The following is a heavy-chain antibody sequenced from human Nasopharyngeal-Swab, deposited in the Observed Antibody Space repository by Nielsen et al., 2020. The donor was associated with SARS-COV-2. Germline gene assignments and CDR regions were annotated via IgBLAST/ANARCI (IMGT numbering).Heavy chain of an antibody. Sequence: WVRQAPGQGLGWMGIINPSGGSTSYAQKFQGRVTMTRDTSTSTVYMELSSLRSEDTAVYYCARDRDCSSTSCYRGIDIWGQGTMVTVSS. CDR2: INPSGGST. D-gene: IGHD2-2*01. J-gene: IGHJ3*02. CDR3: ARDRDCSSTSCYRGIDI. V-gene: IGHV1-46*01.